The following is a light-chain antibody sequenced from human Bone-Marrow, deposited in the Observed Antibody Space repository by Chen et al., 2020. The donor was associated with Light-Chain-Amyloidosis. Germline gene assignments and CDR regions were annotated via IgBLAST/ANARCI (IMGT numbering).Light chain of an antibody. V-gene: IGKV1-5*03. CDR3: QQYNSYRCS. CDR2: EAS. J-gene: IGKJ2*04. CDR1: QSISTW. Sequence: DIQMSQSPSTLSASVGDRLTITCRASQSISTWLAWYQQKPGNAPKLLIYEASNLETGVPSRFSGSGSGTEFTLTISSLQPDEFATYYGQQYNSYRCSFGQGTKLEIK.